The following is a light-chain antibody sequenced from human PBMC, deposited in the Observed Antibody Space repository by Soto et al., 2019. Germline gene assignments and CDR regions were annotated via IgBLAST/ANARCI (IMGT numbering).Light chain of an antibody. Sequence: EIVLTQSPATLSLSPGERATLSCRASQSVGSYLAWYQQKPGQAPRLLIYDASNRATDIPARFSGSGSGTDFTLTSSSLESVDFGVYYCQQRGKWPRTFGQGTKLEIK. CDR2: DAS. CDR3: QQRGKWPRT. V-gene: IGKV3-11*01. J-gene: IGKJ2*01. CDR1: QSVGSY.